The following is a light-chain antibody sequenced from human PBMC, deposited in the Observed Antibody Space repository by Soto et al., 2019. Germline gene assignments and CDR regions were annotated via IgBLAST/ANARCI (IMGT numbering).Light chain of an antibody. CDR3: QQSYSTLRWT. CDR1: QSISSY. J-gene: IGKJ2*01. V-gene: IGKV1-39*01. CDR2: AAS. Sequence: DIQMTQSPSSLSASVGDRVTITCRASQSISSYLNWYQQKPGKAPKLLIYAASSLQSGVPSRFSGSRSGTDFTLTISSLQPEDFATYYYQQSYSTLRWTFGQGTKLEIK.